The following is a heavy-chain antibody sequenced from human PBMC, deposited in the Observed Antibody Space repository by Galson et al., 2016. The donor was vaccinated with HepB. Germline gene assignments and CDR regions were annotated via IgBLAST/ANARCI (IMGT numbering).Heavy chain of an antibody. V-gene: IGHV3-23*01. CDR1: GFTFGRYA. J-gene: IGHJ4*02. D-gene: IGHD6-19*01. CDR2: ISGDDGST. Sequence: SLRLSCAASGFTFGRYAMSWVRQAPGKGLGWVSAISGDDGSTYYAGSVQGRFTSSRDRSTNTMYLQMNSLRTDDTAVYYCARFTQEWLDRGYYFDYWGQGTLVTVSS. CDR3: ARFTQEWLDRGYYFDY.